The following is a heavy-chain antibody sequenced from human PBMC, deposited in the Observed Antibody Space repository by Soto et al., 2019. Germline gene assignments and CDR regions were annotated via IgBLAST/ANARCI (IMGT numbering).Heavy chain of an antibody. CDR2: TYYRSKWNN. CDR3: ARVRAVAGTLNDFDT. D-gene: IGHD6-19*01. CDR1: GDSVSSNIAV. J-gene: IGHJ3*02. V-gene: IGHV6-1*01. Sequence: PAQTLSLTCSISGDSVSSNIAVWTWIRQSPSRGLEWLGRTYYRSKWNNDYAVSVKSRITINPDTSKNQFSLQLHSVTPADTAVYFCARVRAVAGTLNDFDTWGQGTMVTV.